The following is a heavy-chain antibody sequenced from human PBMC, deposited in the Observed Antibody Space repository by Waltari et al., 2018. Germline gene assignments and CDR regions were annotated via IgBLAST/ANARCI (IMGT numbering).Heavy chain of an antibody. D-gene: IGHD3-10*01. J-gene: IGHJ4*02. CDR3: ARAIRGVSSFDY. CDR2: IWSDGSNK. V-gene: IGHV3-33*01. Sequence: QVQLVESGGGVVQPGRSLRLSCAASGFTFSSSGMHWVRQAPGKGLEWVEAIWSDGSNKYYADSVKGRFIISRDNSKNTMYLQMNTLRAEDAAMYYCARAIRGVSSFDYWGQGSLVTVSS. CDR1: GFTFSSSG.